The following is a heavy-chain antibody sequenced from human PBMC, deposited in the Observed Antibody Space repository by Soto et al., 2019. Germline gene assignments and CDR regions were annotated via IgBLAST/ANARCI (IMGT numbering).Heavy chain of an antibody. CDR3: ARGPRNYYDSSVGGMDV. Sequence: SETLSLTCAVYGGSFSGYYWSWIRQPPGKGLEWIGEINHSGSTNYNPSLKSRVTISVDTSKNQFSLKLSSVTAADTAVYYCARGPRNYYDSSVGGMDVWGQGTKVTVYS. CDR2: INHSGST. J-gene: IGHJ6*02. CDR1: GGSFSGYY. D-gene: IGHD3-22*01. V-gene: IGHV4-34*01.